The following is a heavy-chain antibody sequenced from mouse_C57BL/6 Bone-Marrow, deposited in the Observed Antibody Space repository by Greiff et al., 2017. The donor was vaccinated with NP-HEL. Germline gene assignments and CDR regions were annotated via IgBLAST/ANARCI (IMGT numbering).Heavy chain of an antibody. CDR2: ISNGGGST. V-gene: IGHV5-12*01. CDR3: ARRDYDYDDARDY. CDR1: GFTFSDYY. J-gene: IGHJ4*01. D-gene: IGHD2-4*01. Sequence: EVKLVESGGGLVQPGGSLKLSCAASGFTFSDYYMYWVRQTPEKRLEWVAYISNGGGSTYYPDTVKGRFTISRDNAKNTLYLQMSRLKSEDTAMYYCARRDYDYDDARDYWGQGTSVTVSS.